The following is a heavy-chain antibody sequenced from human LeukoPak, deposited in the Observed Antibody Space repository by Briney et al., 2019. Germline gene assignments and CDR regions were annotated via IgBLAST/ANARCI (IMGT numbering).Heavy chain of an antibody. CDR1: GFTFNKAW. J-gene: IGHJ4*02. CDR3: TAGTGYSDFDY. CDR2: IKSKTDGWTT. Sequence: GGSLRLSCAASGFTFNKAWMSWVRQTPGKGLEWVGRIKSKTDGWTTDYAAPVKGRFTISRDDSENTLYLQMNSLKTEDTAVYYCTAGTGYSDFDYWGQGTLVTVSS. V-gene: IGHV3-15*01. D-gene: IGHD3/OR15-3a*01.